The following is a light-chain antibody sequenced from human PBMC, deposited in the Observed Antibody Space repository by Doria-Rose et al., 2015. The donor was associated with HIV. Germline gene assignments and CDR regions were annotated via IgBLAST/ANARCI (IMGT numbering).Light chain of an antibody. CDR2: WAS. CDR1: QSVLYSSNNKNY. Sequence: DIRLTQSPDSLAVSVGERATINCKSSQSVLYSSNNKNYLAWYQQKPGQPPKLLIYWASIRESGVPDRFSGSGSGTDFTLTISSLQAEDVAVYYCQQYYTTLTFGQGTKLE. CDR3: QQYYTTLT. V-gene: IGKV4-1*01. J-gene: IGKJ2*01.